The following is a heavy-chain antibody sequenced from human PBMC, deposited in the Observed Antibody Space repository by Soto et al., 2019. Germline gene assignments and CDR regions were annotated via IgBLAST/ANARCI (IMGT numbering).Heavy chain of an antibody. CDR3: AKFYYGDYSYYDYGMDV. V-gene: IGHV3-23*01. CDR2: ISGSGDST. J-gene: IGHJ6*02. D-gene: IGHD4-17*01. Sequence: EVQVLESGGGLVQPGGSLRLSCAASGFTFSSYAMSWVRQAPGKGLEWVSAISGSGDSTRYADSVQGRFTISRDTSKHTLYLQMNRLRAEDTAVYYCAKFYYGDYSYYDYGMDVWGQGTTVTVSS. CDR1: GFTFSSYA.